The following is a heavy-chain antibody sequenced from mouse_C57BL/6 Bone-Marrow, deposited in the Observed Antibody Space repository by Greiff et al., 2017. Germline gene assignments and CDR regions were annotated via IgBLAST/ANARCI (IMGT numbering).Heavy chain of an antibody. J-gene: IGHJ2*01. Sequence: QVQLQQPGAELVKPGASVTLSCKASGYTFTSYWMHWVKQRPGRGLEWIGRIEPNSGGTKYNEKFKSKATLTVDKPSRTAYMQLSSLTSEDAAVYYCARGRLFLRWPYYFDYWGQGTTLTVSA. V-gene: IGHV1-72*01. CDR1: GYTFTSYW. CDR2: IEPNSGGT. CDR3: ARGRLFLRWPYYFDY. D-gene: IGHD1-1*01.